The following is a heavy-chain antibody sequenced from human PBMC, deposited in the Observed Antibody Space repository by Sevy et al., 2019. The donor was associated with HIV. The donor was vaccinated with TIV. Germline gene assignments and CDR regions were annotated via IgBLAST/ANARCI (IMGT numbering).Heavy chain of an antibody. V-gene: IGHV1-69*13. CDR1: GGTFSSYA. CDR2: IIPIFGTA. Sequence: ASVKVSCKASGGTFSSYAISWVRQAPGQGLEWMGGIIPIFGTANYAQKFQGRVTITADEYTSTAYTELSSLRSEDTAVYYCARVKLGSSGWYNWFAPWGQGTLVTVSS. J-gene: IGHJ5*02. CDR3: ARVKLGSSGWYNWFAP. D-gene: IGHD6-19*01.